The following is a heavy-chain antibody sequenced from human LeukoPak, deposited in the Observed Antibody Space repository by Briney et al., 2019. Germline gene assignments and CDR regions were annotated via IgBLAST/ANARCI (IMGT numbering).Heavy chain of an antibody. CDR2: IYYSGST. V-gene: IGHV4-39*01. J-gene: IGHJ6*02. Sequence: SETLSLTCSVSGDSISSSSYYWGRIRQPPGKGLEWIGSIYYSGSTYYKPSLKSRVTISVDTSENQFSLKLSSVTAADTAVYYCARHEPLAVSGTFGMDVWGQGTTVTVSS. CDR1: GDSISSSSYY. CDR3: ARHEPLAVSGTFGMDV. D-gene: IGHD6-19*01.